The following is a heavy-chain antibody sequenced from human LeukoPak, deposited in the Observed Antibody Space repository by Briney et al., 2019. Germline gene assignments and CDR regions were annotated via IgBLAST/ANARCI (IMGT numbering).Heavy chain of an antibody. CDR1: GFTFSNEA. CDR3: TKSRSGSSNWALQVFDN. CDR2: ISPGGGTT. Sequence: PGGSLRLSCAVSGFTFSNEAMGWVRQLRGGGLEWVSTISPGGGTTYYAESMKGRFTTSRDNSKSTLYLEMNSLRAEDTAVYYCTKSRSGSSNWALQVFDNWGQGALVTVSS. V-gene: IGHV3-23*01. D-gene: IGHD4-11*01. J-gene: IGHJ4*02.